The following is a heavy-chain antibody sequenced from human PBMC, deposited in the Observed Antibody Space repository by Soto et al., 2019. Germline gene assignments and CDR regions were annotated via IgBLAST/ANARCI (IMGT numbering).Heavy chain of an antibody. CDR3: AKDGAAGAAMGV. J-gene: IGHJ6*02. CDR1: GLIFSNYG. CDR2: INSGGKYI. V-gene: IGHV3-21*06. Sequence: EVQLVESGGGLVKPGGSLRLSCTASGLIFSNYGMNWVRQAAGKRPEWVSSINSGGKYIDYADSVKGRVTISRDNANNMPSLQLPSLGVEDTAVYYCAKDGAAGAAMGVWGQGTTVTVSS. D-gene: IGHD6-13*01.